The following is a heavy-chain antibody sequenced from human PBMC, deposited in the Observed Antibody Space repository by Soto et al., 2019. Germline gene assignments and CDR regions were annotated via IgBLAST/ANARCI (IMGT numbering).Heavy chain of an antibody. CDR2: IYPGDSDT. CDR3: ARRSSWYQYYFAY. CDR1: GYSFTSYW. J-gene: IGHJ4*01. Sequence: GESLKISCKGSGYSFTSYWIGWVRQMPGKGLEWMEIIYPGDSDTRYSPSFQGQVTISADKSISTAYLQWSSLKASGTAMYYCARRSSWYQYYFAYWGHRTLVTVAS. V-gene: IGHV5-51*01. D-gene: IGHD6-13*01.